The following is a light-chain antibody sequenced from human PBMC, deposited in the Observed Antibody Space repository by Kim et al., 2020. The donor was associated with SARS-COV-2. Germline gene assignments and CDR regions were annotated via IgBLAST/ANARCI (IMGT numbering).Light chain of an antibody. CDR2: VDN. CDR3: QSYDSSNQV. J-gene: IGLJ3*02. Sequence: GKTVTISCTRSSGTIASNYVQWYQQRPGSAPTTVIYVDNQRPSGFPDRFSGSLDSSSNSASLTISGLKTEDEADDYCQSYDSSNQVFGGGTQLTVL. V-gene: IGLV6-57*03. CDR1: SGTIASNY.